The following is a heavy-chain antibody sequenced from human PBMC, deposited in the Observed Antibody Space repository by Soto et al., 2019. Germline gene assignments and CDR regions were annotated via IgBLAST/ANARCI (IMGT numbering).Heavy chain of an antibody. V-gene: IGHV1-18*01. CDR2: ISPYTGNT. CDR3: VMVDNYVTPTPQDV. CDR1: GYIFVNYG. Sequence: QVQLVQSGDEVKKPGASVKVSCKASGYIFVNYGIAWVRQAPGQGLEWMGWISPYTGNTHSATKVQGRLTMTTDTSTSTAYMDRVSLTSDDTAVYYCVMVDNYVTPTPQDVWGQGTTVTVSS. J-gene: IGHJ6*02. D-gene: IGHD3-16*01.